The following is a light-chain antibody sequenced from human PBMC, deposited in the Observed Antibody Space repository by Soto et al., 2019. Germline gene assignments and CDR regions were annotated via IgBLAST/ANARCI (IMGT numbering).Light chain of an antibody. CDR2: EVI. V-gene: IGLV2-23*02. CDR3: CSYAGSSVYV. Sequence: ALNQGSSGSGGPGQSITLSLTWNKSVVGTFNLVSWYQQHPGKAPRLMIYEVIKRPSGVSNRFSGSKSGNTASLTISWLQAEDEADYYCCSYAGSSVYVFGTGTKVTVL. J-gene: IGLJ1*01. CDR1: KSVVGTFNL.